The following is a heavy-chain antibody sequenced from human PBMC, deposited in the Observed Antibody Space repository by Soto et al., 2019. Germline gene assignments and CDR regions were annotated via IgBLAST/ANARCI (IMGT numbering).Heavy chain of an antibody. CDR3: ARWGTTGGLDV. V-gene: IGHV3-30*19. CDR1: GFTFRSYV. D-gene: IGHD3-16*01. CDR2: TSYDGSDK. J-gene: IGHJ1*01. Sequence: QVQLVESGGGVVQPGTSLRVSCVGSGFTFRSYVILWVRQAPGKGLEWVALTSYDGSDKYYADSVRGRFTISRDNSRNTVDLQMDSLRLEDTALYYCARWGTTGGLDVWGQGTLVSVSS.